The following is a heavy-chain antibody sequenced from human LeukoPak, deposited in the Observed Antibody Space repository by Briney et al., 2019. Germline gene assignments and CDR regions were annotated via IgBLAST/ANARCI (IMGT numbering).Heavy chain of an antibody. CDR3: ARTAVAGNDY. CDR2: ISSSSSTI. CDR1: GFTFSSYS. V-gene: IGHV3-48*01. D-gene: IGHD6-19*01. Sequence: GGSLRLSCAASGFTFSSYSMNWVRQVPGKGLEWVSYISSSSSTIYYADSVKGRLTISRDNAKNSLYLQMNSLRAEDTAVYYCARTAVAGNDYWGQGTLVTVSS. J-gene: IGHJ4*02.